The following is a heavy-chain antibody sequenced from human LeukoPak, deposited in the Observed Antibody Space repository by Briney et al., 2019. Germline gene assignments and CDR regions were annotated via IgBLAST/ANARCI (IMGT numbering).Heavy chain of an antibody. Sequence: GESLKISCKGSGYSFTSYWIGWVRQMPGKGLEWMGIIYPGDSETRFSPSFQGQVTIPADKSISAAYLQWSSLKASDTAMFYCARATGVRHYYYYGMDVWGQGTTVTVSS. CDR2: IYPGDSET. CDR1: GYSFTSYW. J-gene: IGHJ6*02. CDR3: ARATGVRHYYYYGMDV. V-gene: IGHV5-51*01. D-gene: IGHD3-10*01.